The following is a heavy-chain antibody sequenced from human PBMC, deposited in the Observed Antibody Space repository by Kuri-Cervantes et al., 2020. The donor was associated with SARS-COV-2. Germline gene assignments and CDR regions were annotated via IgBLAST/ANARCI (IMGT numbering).Heavy chain of an antibody. D-gene: IGHD6-13*01. CDR1: GFTFSSYA. CDR3: ARGGSWPYYYYYGMDV. Sequence: GESLKISCAASGFTFSSYAMHWVRQAPGKGLEWVAVISYDGSNKYYADSVKGRFTTSRDNSKNTLYLQMNSLRAEDTAVYYCARGGSWPYYYYYGMDVWGQGTTVTVSS. V-gene: IGHV3-30*01. CDR2: ISYDGSNK. J-gene: IGHJ6*02.